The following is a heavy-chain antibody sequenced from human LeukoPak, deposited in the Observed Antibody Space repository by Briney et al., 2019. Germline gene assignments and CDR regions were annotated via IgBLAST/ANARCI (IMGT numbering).Heavy chain of an antibody. D-gene: IGHD1-26*01. CDR1: GFTFSSYN. Sequence: GGSLRLSCAASGFTFSSYNMNWVRQAPGKGLEWVSDISSRSSTIYYADSVKGRFTISRDNAKNSLYLQMNSLRAEDTAVYYCARRSRFDYWGQGTLVTVSS. V-gene: IGHV3-48*04. CDR2: ISSRSSTI. J-gene: IGHJ4*02. CDR3: ARRSRFDY.